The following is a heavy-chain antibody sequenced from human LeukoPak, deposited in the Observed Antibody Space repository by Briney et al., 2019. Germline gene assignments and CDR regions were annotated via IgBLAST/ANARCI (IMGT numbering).Heavy chain of an antibody. CDR3: ARGSTSLVDY. CDR2: ISSSSSYI. J-gene: IGHJ4*02. D-gene: IGHD2-2*01. Sequence: GGSLRLSCAASGFTFSSYSMNWVRQAPGKGLEWVSSISSSSSYICYADSVKGRFTISRDNAKNSLYLQMNSLRAEDTAVYYCARGSTSLVDYWGQGTLVTVSS. V-gene: IGHV3-21*01. CDR1: GFTFSSYS.